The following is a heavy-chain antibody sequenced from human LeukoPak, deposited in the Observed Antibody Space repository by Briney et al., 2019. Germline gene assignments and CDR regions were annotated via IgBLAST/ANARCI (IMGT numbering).Heavy chain of an antibody. V-gene: IGHV3-7*01. J-gene: IGHJ4*02. CDR2: IKQDGSEK. CDR3: AREINYFEHYFDY. D-gene: IGHD3-10*01. CDR1: GFTFSSDW. Sequence: GGSLRLSCAASGFTFSSDWMSWVRQAPGKGLEWVANIKQDGSEKYYVDSVKGRFTISRDNAKNSLYLQMNSLRAEDTAVYYCAREINYFEHYFDYWGQGTLVTVSS.